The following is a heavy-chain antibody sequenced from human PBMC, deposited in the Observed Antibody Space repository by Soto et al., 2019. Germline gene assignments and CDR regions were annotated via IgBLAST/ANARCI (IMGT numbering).Heavy chain of an antibody. CDR2: IYYSGGT. V-gene: IGHV4-61*08. J-gene: IGHJ5*02. CDR1: GAALSSGGYF. D-gene: IGHD6-19*01. Sequence: SETLSLTCTVSGAALSSGGYFYTWVRQPPGKGLEWLGYIYYSGGTNNNPSLKSRVTISLDKSKSQFSLRLISVTAADTAAYYCTREQSDDNYFDPWGQGTLVTVSS. CDR3: TREQSDDNYFDP.